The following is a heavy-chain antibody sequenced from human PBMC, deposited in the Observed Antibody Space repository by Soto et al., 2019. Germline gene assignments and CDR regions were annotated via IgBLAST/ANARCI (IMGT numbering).Heavy chain of an antibody. CDR3: ASLLIAAAPVWVYFQH. J-gene: IGHJ1*01. V-gene: IGHV1-69*13. CDR1: GGTLSSYV. Sequence: SVKASCQACGGTLSSYVIRRVRQAPGQGLEWMGGIIPIFGTATYAPTFQARVTITADESTSTAYMELSSLRSEDTAVYYCASLLIAAAPVWVYFQHWGQGTLVTVSS. CDR2: IIPIFGTA. D-gene: IGHD6-13*01.